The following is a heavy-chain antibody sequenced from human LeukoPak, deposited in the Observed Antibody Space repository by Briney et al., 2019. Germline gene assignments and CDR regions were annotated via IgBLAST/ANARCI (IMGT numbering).Heavy chain of an antibody. D-gene: IGHD5-18*01. CDR1: GFTFSSYG. V-gene: IGHV3-30*18. Sequence: GMSLRLSCAASGFTFSSYGMHWVRQAPGKGLEWVAVISYDGSNKYYADSVKGRFTISRDNSKNTLYLQMNSLRAEDTAVYYCAKVDTAMVQYYYYGMDVWGQGTTVTVSS. J-gene: IGHJ6*02. CDR3: AKVDTAMVQYYYYGMDV. CDR2: ISYDGSNK.